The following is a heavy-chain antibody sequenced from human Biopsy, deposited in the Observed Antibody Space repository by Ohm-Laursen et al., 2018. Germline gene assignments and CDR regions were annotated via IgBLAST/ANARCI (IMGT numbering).Heavy chain of an antibody. V-gene: IGHV1-2*02. J-gene: IGHJ4*02. CDR2: INCKTGAT. CDR3: ARDPLNGHKHFDY. CDR1: GGTFSNYG. Sequence: GASVKVSCKAPGGTFSNYGVNWVRQAPGQGLEWLGYINCKTGATNYAQKFRGTVTMTRDTSISTAYLALGSLRSADTAIYYCARDPLNGHKHFDYWGQGSLVTVSS. D-gene: IGHD2-8*01.